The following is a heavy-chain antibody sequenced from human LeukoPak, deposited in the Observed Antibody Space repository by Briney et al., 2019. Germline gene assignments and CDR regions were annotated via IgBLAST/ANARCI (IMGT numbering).Heavy chain of an antibody. CDR2: IQSDEIDK. CDR3: AKRGYYYDSSGYLDY. Sequence: GGSLRLSCAASGFTFSTYGMHWVRQAPGKGLEWVAFIQSDEIDKFYADSVKGRFTISRDNSKNTLYLQMNSLRAEDTAVYYCAKRGYYYDSSGYLDYWGQGTLVTVSS. V-gene: IGHV3-30*02. CDR1: GFTFSTYG. D-gene: IGHD3-22*01. J-gene: IGHJ4*02.